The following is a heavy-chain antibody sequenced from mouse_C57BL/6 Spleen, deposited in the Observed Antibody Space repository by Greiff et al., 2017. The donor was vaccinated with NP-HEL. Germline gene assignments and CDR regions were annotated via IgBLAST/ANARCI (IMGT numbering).Heavy chain of an antibody. Sequence: QVQLKESGPELVKPGASVKISCKASGYAFSSSWMNWVKQRPGKGLEWIGRIYPGDGDTNYNGKFKGKATLTADKSSSTAYMQLSSLTSEDSAVYFCARGDYYGSGPFDYWGQGTTLTVSS. CDR3: ARGDYYGSGPFDY. CDR1: GYAFSSSW. CDR2: IYPGDGDT. D-gene: IGHD1-1*01. V-gene: IGHV1-82*01. J-gene: IGHJ2*01.